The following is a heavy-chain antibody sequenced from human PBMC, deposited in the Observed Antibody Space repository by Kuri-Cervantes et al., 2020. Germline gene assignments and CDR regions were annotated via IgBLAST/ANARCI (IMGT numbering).Heavy chain of an antibody. J-gene: IGHJ6*02. Sequence: SLKISCAASGFTFDDYAMHWVRQAPGKGLEWVSGISWNSGSIGYADSVKGRFTISRDNAKNSLYLQMNSLRAEDTALYYCAKDWKTSGFLEWHERNYCYYYGMDVWGQGTTVTVSS. D-gene: IGHD3-3*01. V-gene: IGHV3-9*01. CDR1: GFTFDDYA. CDR2: ISWNSGSI. CDR3: AKDWKTSGFLEWHERNYCYYYGMDV.